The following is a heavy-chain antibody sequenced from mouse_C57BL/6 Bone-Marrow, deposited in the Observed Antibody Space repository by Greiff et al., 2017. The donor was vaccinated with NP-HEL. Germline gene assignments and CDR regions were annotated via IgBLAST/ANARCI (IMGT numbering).Heavy chain of an antibody. CDR2: INPNNGGT. CDR3: GRDTPYSNSYWYFDV. D-gene: IGHD2-5*01. CDR1: GYTFTDYN. Sequence: VQLQQSGPELVKPGASVKMSCKASGYTFTDYNMHWVKQSHGKSLEWIGYINPNNGGTSYNQKFKGKATLTVNKSSSTAYMELRSLTSEDSAVYYCGRDTPYSNSYWYFDVWGTGTTVTVSS. V-gene: IGHV1-22*01. J-gene: IGHJ1*03.